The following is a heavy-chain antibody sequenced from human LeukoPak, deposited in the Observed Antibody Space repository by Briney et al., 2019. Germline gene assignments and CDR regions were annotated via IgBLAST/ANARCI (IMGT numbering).Heavy chain of an antibody. CDR1: GFTFSSYS. Sequence: GGSLRLSCAASGFTFSSYSMNWVRQAPGKGLEWVSYISSSSSTIYYAGSVKGRFTISRDNAKNSLYLQMNSLRDEDTAVYYCARYGDDGSGSPNFDYWGQGTLVTVSS. J-gene: IGHJ4*02. D-gene: IGHD3-10*01. CDR3: ARYGDDGSGSPNFDY. V-gene: IGHV3-48*02. CDR2: ISSSSSTI.